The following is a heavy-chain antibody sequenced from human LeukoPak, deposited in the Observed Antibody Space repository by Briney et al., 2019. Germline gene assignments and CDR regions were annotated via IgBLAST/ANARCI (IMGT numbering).Heavy chain of an antibody. D-gene: IGHD1-26*01. J-gene: IGHJ4*02. CDR2: IYTSGST. CDR3: ARHSVGATHFYYFDY. V-gene: IGHV4-4*07. CDR1: GGSISSYY. Sequence: PSETLSLTCTVSGGSISSYYWSWIRQPAGKGLEWIGRIYTSGSTNYNPSLKSRVTMSVDTSKNQFSLKLSSVTAADTAVYYCARHSVGATHFYYFDYWGQGTLVTVSS.